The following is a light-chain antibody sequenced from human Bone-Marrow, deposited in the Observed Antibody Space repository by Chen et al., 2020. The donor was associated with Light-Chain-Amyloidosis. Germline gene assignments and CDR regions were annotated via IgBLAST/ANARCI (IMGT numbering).Light chain of an antibody. V-gene: IGLV3-27*01. J-gene: IGLJ3*02. CDR1: VLAKKY. CDR2: KDS. Sequence: VSVSPGQTARITCSGDVLAKKYARWFQQKPGQAPVLVIYKDSERPSGIPERFSGSSSGTTVTLTISGAQVEDEADYYCYSAADNNLRVFGGGTKLTVL. CDR3: YSAADNNLRV.